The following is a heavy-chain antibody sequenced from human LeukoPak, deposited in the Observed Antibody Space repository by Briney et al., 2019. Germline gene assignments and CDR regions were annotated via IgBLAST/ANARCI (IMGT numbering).Heavy chain of an antibody. CDR3: ARDHVGVIDY. Sequence: GGSLRLSCAASGFTFSTYWMHWVRQAPGKGLVWVSRINSDGSSTRYADSVKGRFTISRENAENTLYLQMNSLRAEDTAVYYCARDHVGVIDYWGQGTLVTVST. CDR2: INSDGSST. V-gene: IGHV3-74*01. D-gene: IGHD2-2*01. CDR1: GFTFSTYW. J-gene: IGHJ4*02.